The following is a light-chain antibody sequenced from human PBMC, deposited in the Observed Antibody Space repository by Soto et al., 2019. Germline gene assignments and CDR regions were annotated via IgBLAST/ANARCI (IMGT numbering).Light chain of an antibody. Sequence: QSVLTQPASVSGSPGQSITISCTGTSSDVGGYNYVSWYQQHPGKAPKLMIYEVSNRPSGVSHRFSGSKSGNTASLTISGLQAEDEADYYCNSFTSSSTFVFGTGTKLTVL. CDR2: EVS. CDR1: SSDVGGYNY. J-gene: IGLJ1*01. CDR3: NSFTSSSTFV. V-gene: IGLV2-14*01.